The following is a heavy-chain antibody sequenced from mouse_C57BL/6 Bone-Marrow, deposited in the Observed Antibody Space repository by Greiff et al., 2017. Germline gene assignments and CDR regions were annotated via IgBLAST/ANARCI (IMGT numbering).Heavy chain of an antibody. D-gene: IGHD1-1*01. Sequence: VQLQQPGAELVKPGASVKLSCKASGYTFTSYWMQWVKQRPGQGLEWIGEIDPSDSYTNYNQKFKGKATLTVDTSSSTAYMQLSSLTSEDSAVYYCARWTIYYYGSSYVNYFDYWGQGTTLTVAS. J-gene: IGHJ2*01. CDR3: ARWTIYYYGSSYVNYFDY. CDR1: GYTFTSYW. CDR2: IDPSDSYT. V-gene: IGHV1-50*01.